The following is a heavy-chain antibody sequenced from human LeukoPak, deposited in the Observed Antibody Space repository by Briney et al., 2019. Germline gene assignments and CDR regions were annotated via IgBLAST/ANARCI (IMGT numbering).Heavy chain of an antibody. J-gene: IGHJ4*02. D-gene: IGHD3-10*01. V-gene: IGHV1-69*04. CDR2: IIPILGIA. CDR3: ARPGGSGELLLDY. Sequence: GSSVKVSCKASGGTFSSYAISWVRQAPGQGLEWMGRIIPILGIANYAQKFQGRVTITADKSTSTAYMELSSLRSEDTAVYYCARPGGSGELLLDYWGQGTLVTVSS. CDR1: GGTFSSYA.